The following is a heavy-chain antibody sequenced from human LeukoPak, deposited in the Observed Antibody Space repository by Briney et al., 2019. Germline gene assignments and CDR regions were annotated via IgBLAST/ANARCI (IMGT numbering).Heavy chain of an antibody. CDR1: GFTFSSYS. CDR3: ARVRGIAAALYFDY. V-gene: IGHV3-21*01. Sequence: GGSLRLSCAASGFTFSSYSMNWVRQAPGKGLEWVSSISSSSSYIYYADSVEGRFTISRDNAKNSLYLQMNSLRAEDTAVYYCARVRGIAAALYFDYWGQGTLVVVSS. D-gene: IGHD6-13*01. J-gene: IGHJ4*02. CDR2: ISSSSSYI.